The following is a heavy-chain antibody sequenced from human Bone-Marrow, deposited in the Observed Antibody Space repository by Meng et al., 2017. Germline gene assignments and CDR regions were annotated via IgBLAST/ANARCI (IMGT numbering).Heavy chain of an antibody. CDR2: INPKISDT. Sequence: ASVTVSCKASGYTFPDYWLDRLRLAPGQGREWMGRINPKISDTHYAQRFQGRVTMTGDTSISTAYMELSGLRSDNTAGYYCVTNNKSYYYGLNGMEVWGQGTSVTVSS. CDR3: VTNNKSYYYGLNGMEV. J-gene: IGHJ6*02. V-gene: IGHV1-2*06. CDR1: GYTFPDYW. D-gene: IGHD3-10*01.